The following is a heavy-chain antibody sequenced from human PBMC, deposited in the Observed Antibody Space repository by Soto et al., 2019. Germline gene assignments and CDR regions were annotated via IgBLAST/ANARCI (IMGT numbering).Heavy chain of an antibody. CDR1: GYSFSTYW. CDR3: ARPNYNDSPYHAFEI. V-gene: IGHV5-51*01. J-gene: IGHJ3*02. CDR2: IYPGDSDT. D-gene: IGHD3-22*01. Sequence: PGESLKISCKGSGYSFSTYWIGWVRQMPGKGLEWMGIIYPGDSDTRYSPSFRDHVTISADKSITTAYLQWNTLKASDTAMYYCARPNYNDSPYHAFEIWGQGTMVTVSS.